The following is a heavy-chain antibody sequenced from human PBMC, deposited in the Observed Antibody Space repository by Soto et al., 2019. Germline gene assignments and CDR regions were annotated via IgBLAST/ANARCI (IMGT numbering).Heavy chain of an antibody. CDR1: GGSFTSNSR. Sequence: PSETLSLTCAVSGGSFTSNSRWTWVRQTPGQGLEWIGEIYLTGSTNYNPSLKSRVTISLDKSENQFSLKVTSLTAADTAVYYCASRDPGTSVDYWGQGTLVTVSS. D-gene: IGHD1-7*01. CDR3: ASRDPGTSVDY. J-gene: IGHJ4*02. V-gene: IGHV4-4*02. CDR2: IYLTGST.